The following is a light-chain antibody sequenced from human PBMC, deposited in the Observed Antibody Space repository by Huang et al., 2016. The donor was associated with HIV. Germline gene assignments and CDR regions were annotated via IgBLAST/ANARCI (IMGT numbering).Light chain of an antibody. CDR1: QGITNF. CDR2: AAS. Sequence: DIQMTQSPSSLSAYVGEKVTITCRASQGITNFLAWYQKRPGQVPKLLIYAASTLQSGVSSRFSGGGSGTDFTLTIISLQPEDVGTYYCQKYDSAPLTFGGGTKVQIK. J-gene: IGKJ4*01. V-gene: IGKV1-27*01. CDR3: QKYDSAPLT.